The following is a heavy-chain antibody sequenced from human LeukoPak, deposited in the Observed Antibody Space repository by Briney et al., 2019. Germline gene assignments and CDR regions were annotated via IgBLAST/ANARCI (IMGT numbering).Heavy chain of an antibody. CDR2: IRSSGSTI. CDR1: AFTFSSYE. D-gene: IGHD2-2*01. V-gene: IGHV3-48*03. Sequence: GGSLRLSCAASAFTFSSYEMNWVRQAPGKGLEWVSYIRSSGSTIYYADSVKGRFTISRDNSKNTLHLQMNSLRAEDTAVYYCKKRGYVVVPAAISWYFDYWGQGTLVTVSS. CDR3: KKRGYVVVPAAISWYFDY. J-gene: IGHJ4*02.